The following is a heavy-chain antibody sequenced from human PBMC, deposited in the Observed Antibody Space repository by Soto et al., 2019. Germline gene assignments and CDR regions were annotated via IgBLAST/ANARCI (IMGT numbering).Heavy chain of an antibody. V-gene: IGHV1-69*13. CDR3: ASSASITIFGYFDY. CDR1: GGTFSSYA. D-gene: IGHD3-3*01. J-gene: IGHJ4*02. Sequence: SVKVSCKASGGTFSSYAISWVRQAPGQGLEWMGGIIPIFGTANYAQKFQGRVTITADESTSTAYMELSSLRSEDTAVYYCASSASITIFGYFDYWGQGTLVTVSS. CDR2: IIPIFGTA.